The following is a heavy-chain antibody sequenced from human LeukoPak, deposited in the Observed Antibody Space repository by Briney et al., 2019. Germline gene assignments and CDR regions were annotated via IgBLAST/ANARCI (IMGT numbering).Heavy chain of an antibody. CDR2: ISSSSSYI. D-gene: IGHD2-15*01. V-gene: IGHV3-21*01. CDR1: GFTFSSYS. Sequence: GGSLRLSCAASGFTFSSYSMNWVRQAPGKGLEWVSSISSSSSYIYYADSVKGRFTISRDNAKNSLYLQMNSLRAEDTAVYYCAKDLGRVVVAATPFDYWGQGTLVTVSS. J-gene: IGHJ4*02. CDR3: AKDLGRVVVAATPFDY.